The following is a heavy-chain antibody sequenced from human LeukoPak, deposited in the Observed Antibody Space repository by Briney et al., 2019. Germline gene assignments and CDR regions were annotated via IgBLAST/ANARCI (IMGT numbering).Heavy chain of an antibody. CDR2: ISGRGGDT. CDR1: GFTFRSYA. Sequence: PGGSMRLSCEASGFTFRSYAVTWVRQAPGKGLEWVSSISGRGGDTYYADAVKGRFTISRDNSKDTVYLEVNSLRPEDTAIYYCAKDREYYDTSEAFVLCGQGTMVLVSP. CDR3: AKDREYYDTSEAFVL. D-gene: IGHD3-22*01. J-gene: IGHJ3*01. V-gene: IGHV3-23*01.